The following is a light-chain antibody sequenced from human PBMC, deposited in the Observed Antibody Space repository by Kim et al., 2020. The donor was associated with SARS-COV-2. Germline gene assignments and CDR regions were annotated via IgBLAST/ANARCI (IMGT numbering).Light chain of an antibody. Sequence: LCLSPRQGATLSCRASQSIIYYLAWYQHKPGQAPRLLIDDASNRATGIPARFICSGSGTDFTLTITSLEPEDFAVYYCQQRSVWYTFGQGTKLEI. CDR3: QQRSVWYT. V-gene: IGKV3-11*01. J-gene: IGKJ2*01. CDR2: DAS. CDR1: QSIIYY.